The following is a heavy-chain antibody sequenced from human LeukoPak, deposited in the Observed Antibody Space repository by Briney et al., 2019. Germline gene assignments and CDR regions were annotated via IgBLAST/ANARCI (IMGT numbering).Heavy chain of an antibody. D-gene: IGHD3-22*01. V-gene: IGHV3-7*03. CDR1: GFTFSSYW. Sequence: GGSLRLSCAASGFTFSSYWMSWVRQAPGKGLEWVANIKQDGSEKYYVDSVKGRFTISRDNSKNTLYLQMNSLRAEDTAVYYCATLPGGVVVILGTWGQGTVVTVSS. CDR3: ATLPGGVVVILGT. J-gene: IGHJ4*02. CDR2: IKQDGSEK.